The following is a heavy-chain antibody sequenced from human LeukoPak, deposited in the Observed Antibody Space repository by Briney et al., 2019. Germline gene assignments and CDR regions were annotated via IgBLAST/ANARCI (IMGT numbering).Heavy chain of an antibody. CDR1: GFTFSNYA. Sequence: GGSLRLSCAASGFTFSNYAMSWVRQAPGKGLEWVSTISAGGGSTYYADSVKGRFTISRDISKNALYLLMNSLRAEDTAVYYCAKDSGYNLGGDFDSWGQGTLVTASS. D-gene: IGHD5-12*01. CDR3: AKDSGYNLGGDFDS. V-gene: IGHV3-23*01. CDR2: ISAGGGST. J-gene: IGHJ4*02.